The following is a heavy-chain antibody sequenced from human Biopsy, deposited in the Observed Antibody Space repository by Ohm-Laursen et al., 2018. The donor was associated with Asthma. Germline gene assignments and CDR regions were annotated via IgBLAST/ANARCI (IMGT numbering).Heavy chain of an antibody. V-gene: IGHV1-3*01. Sequence: ASVKVSCKASGYNFISFAIHWVRQAPGQRLEWMGWINAGNGNTKHSQKVQGRVTITRDTSASTAYMDLSSLRSEDTAVYYCARTYYDFLTGQVNDDFAIWGQGTMVTVSS. CDR2: INAGNGNT. J-gene: IGHJ3*02. CDR3: ARTYYDFLTGQVNDDFAI. D-gene: IGHD3-9*01. CDR1: GYNFISFA.